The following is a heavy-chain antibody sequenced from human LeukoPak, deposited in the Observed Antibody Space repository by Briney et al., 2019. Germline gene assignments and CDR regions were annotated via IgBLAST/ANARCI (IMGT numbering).Heavy chain of an antibody. J-gene: IGHJ6*02. CDR3: AGSGYDSYYAMDV. Sequence: GGSLRLSCAASGFTFSNFWMHWVRQAPGKGLEWVAVISYDGSNKYYADSVKGRFTISRDNSKNTLYLQMNSLRAEDTAVYYCAGSGYDSYYAMDVWGQGTTVTVSS. CDR1: GFTFSNFW. CDR2: ISYDGSNK. D-gene: IGHD2-15*01. V-gene: IGHV3-30*03.